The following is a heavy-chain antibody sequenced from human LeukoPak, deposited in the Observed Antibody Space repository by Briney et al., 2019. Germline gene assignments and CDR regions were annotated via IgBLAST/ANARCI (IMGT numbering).Heavy chain of an antibody. CDR1: GFTFSNYG. D-gene: IGHD5-18*01. CDR2: ISGSGDST. CDR3: AKVAGYSYVGVYYFDY. Sequence: GGSLRLSCAASGFTFSNYGMSWVRQAPGKGLEWVSGISGSGDSTYYADSVKGRFTISRDNSKNTLYLQMNSLRAEDTAVYYCAKVAGYSYVGVYYFDYWGQGTLVTVSS. V-gene: IGHV3-23*01. J-gene: IGHJ4*02.